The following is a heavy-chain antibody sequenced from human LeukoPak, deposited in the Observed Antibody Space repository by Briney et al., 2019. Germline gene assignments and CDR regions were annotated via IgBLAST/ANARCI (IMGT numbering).Heavy chain of an antibody. J-gene: IGHJ4*02. CDR1: GFTFSSYW. D-gene: IGHD1-7*01. V-gene: IGHV3-30*02. CDR3: AKPNGNCVDY. CDR2: IRFDGTTT. Sequence: PGGSLRLSCAVSGFTFSSYWMSWVRQAPDKGLEWVAFIRFDGTTTDYTDSVKGRFTISRDNSKHTLFRQLHSLKRRAPCFCVSAKPNGNCVDYWGQGPLVTVSS.